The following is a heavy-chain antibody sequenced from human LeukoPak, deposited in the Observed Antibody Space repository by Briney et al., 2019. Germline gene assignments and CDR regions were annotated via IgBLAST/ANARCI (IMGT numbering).Heavy chain of an antibody. CDR3: VRGCGRASCPYFFDS. D-gene: IGHD2-2*01. CDR2: IRQDGSEK. Sequence: GGSLRLSCAASGFTFSTYWMSWVRQAPGKGLEWVATIRQDGSEKHYVDSVKDRFPISRDNAKNSLYLQMNSLTVEDTAVYYCVRGCGRASCPYFFDSWGQGTLVTVS. V-gene: IGHV3-7*01. CDR1: GFTFSTYW. J-gene: IGHJ4*02.